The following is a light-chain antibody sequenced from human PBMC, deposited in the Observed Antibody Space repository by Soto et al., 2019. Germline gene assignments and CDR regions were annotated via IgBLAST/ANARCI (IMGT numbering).Light chain of an antibody. J-gene: IGKJ3*01. CDR1: QSISSN. CDR3: QQYDSWPPLFT. V-gene: IGKV3-15*01. Sequence: EIVMTQSPATLSVSPGERANLSCRASQSISSNLAWYQQRPGQAPRLLVYGASTRATGVPARFSGSGSGTEFTLTISSLQSEDFALYYCQQYDSWPPLFTFGPGTKVDLK. CDR2: GAS.